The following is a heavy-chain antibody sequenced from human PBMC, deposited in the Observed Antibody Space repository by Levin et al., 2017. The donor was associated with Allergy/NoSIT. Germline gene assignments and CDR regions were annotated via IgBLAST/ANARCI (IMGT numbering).Heavy chain of an antibody. Sequence: SGPTLVKPTQTLTLTCTFSGFSLSTSGVGVGWIRQPPGKALEWLALIYWDDDERYSPSLKSRLTITKDTSKNQVVLTMTNMDPGDTATYYCARYYDSSGFATRHFDYWGQGTLVTVSS. CDR1: GFSLSTSGVG. V-gene: IGHV2-5*02. CDR2: IYWDDDE. J-gene: IGHJ4*02. CDR3: ARYYDSSGFATRHFDY. D-gene: IGHD3-22*01.